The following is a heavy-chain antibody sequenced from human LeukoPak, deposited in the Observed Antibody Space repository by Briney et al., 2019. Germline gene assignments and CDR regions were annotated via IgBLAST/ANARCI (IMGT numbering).Heavy chain of an antibody. CDR2: VYPGGSDT. V-gene: IGHV5-51*01. J-gene: IGHJ3*02. Sequence: PGESLKISCKGSGYSFTSHWIGWVRQMPGKGLEWMGIVYPGGSDTTYSPSFQGQVTLSADKSINTAYLQWSSLKASDTAMYYCAGRQSSGHGGYDAFDIWGQGTMVTVSS. D-gene: IGHD6-19*01. CDR3: AGRQSSGHGGYDAFDI. CDR1: GYSFTSHW.